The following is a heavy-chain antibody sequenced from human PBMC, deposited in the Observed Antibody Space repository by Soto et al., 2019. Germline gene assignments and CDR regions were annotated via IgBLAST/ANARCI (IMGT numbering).Heavy chain of an antibody. CDR2: IYPGDSDT. CDR1: GYSFTSYW. J-gene: IGHJ6*02. V-gene: IGHV5-51*01. CDR3: ARRGGLQAYCYRMDF. Sequence: GESLKISCKGSGYSFTSYWIGWVRQMPGKGLEWMGIIYPGDSDTRYSPSFQGQVTISADKSISTAYLQWSSLKASDTAMYYCARRGGLQAYCYRMDFWGRGTTVTVSS. D-gene: IGHD5-12*01.